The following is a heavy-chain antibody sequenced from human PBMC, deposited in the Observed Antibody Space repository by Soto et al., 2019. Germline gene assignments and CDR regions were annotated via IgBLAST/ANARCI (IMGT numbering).Heavy chain of an antibody. V-gene: IGHV1-3*01. CDR1: GYTFTTYV. CDR3: ARGGYCSGGNCYHNWIDP. J-gene: IGHJ5*02. CDR2: INAGNGHT. D-gene: IGHD2-15*01. Sequence: QVQLVQSGAEVKKPGASVKVSCNASGYTFTTYVIHWVRQAPGQRLEWMGWINAGNGHTKYSLKFQGRVTITRDTSASTAYMELSSLRSEDTAVYYCARGGYCSGGNCYHNWIDPLGQGTLVTVSS.